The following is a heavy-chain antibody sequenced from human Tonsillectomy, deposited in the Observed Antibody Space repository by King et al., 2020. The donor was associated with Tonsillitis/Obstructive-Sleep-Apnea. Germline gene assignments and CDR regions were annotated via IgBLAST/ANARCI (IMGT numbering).Heavy chain of an antibody. CDR3: ARGLHGDYAEILGDAFDI. CDR1: GGSISSGGYY. V-gene: IGHV4-31*03. CDR2: IYYSGST. J-gene: IGHJ3*02. D-gene: IGHD4-17*01. Sequence: QLQESGPGLVKPSQTLSLTCTVSGGSISSGGYYWSWIRQHPGKGLEWIEYIYYSGSTYYNPSLKSRVTISVDTSKNQFSLKLSSVTAADTAVYYCARGLHGDYAEILGDAFDIWGQGTMVTVSS.